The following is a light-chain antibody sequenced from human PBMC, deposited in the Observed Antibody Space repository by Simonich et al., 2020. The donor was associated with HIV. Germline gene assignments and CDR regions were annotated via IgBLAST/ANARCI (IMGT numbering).Light chain of an antibody. Sequence: EIVLTQSPATLSLSPGERATLSCRASQSVSSYLAWYQQKPGQAPRLLIYDTSNRATGIPARFSGSGSGTDFTLTISSLEPEDFAVYYCQHYDKWPPWTFGQGTKVEIK. CDR1: QSVSSY. J-gene: IGKJ1*01. V-gene: IGKV3-11*01. CDR3: QHYDKWPPWT. CDR2: DTS.